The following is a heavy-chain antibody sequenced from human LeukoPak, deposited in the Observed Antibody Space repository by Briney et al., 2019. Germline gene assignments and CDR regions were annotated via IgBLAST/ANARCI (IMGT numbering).Heavy chain of an antibody. CDR2: IWYDGSNK. Sequence: GGSLRLSCAASGSTFSSYGMHWVRQAPGKGLEWVAVIWYDGSNKYYADSVKGRFTISRDNSKNTLYLQMNSLRAEDTAVYYCAKDYELEPYDLMDVWGKGTTVTVSS. D-gene: IGHD1-1*01. J-gene: IGHJ6*03. CDR1: GSTFSSYG. V-gene: IGHV3-33*06. CDR3: AKDYELEPYDLMDV.